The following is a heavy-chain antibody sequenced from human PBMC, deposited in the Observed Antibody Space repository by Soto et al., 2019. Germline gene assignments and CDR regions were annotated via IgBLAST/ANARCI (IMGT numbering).Heavy chain of an antibody. CDR3: ARDLYDYVWGSYLPGGWFDP. J-gene: IGHJ5*02. CDR2: IIPIFGTA. CDR1: GGTFSSYA. V-gene: IGHV1-69*12. D-gene: IGHD3-16*02. Sequence: QVQLVQSGAEVKKPGSSVKVSCKASGGTFSSYAISWVRQAPGQGLEWMGGIIPIFGTANYAQKFQGRVTITADESTSTASMELSSLRSEDTAVYYCARDLYDYVWGSYLPGGWFDPWGQGTLVTVSS.